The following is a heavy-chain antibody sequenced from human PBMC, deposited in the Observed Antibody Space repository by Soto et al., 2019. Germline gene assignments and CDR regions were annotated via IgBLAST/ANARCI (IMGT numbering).Heavy chain of an antibody. CDR3: ARGVNFDY. J-gene: IGHJ4*02. Sequence: SETLSLTCTVSGGSINTYYWTWIRQPPGKGLEWIGYIYYSGSTNYNPSLKSRVTISVDRSKNQFSLKLNSVTAADTAVYYCARGVNFDYWGPGTLVTVSS. V-gene: IGHV4-59*01. CDR1: GGSINTYY. CDR2: IYYSGST.